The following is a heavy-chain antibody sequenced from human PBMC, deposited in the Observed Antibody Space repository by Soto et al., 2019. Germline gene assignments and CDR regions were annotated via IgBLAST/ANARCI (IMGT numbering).Heavy chain of an antibody. D-gene: IGHD3-10*01. V-gene: IGHV3-53*01. CDR2: LYTGGST. J-gene: IGHJ3*01. CDR1: GFTVSSNF. Sequence: EVQLVESGGGLIQPGGSLRLSCAASGFTVSSNFMSWVRQAPGKGLEWVSLLYTGGSTDYTASVKGRFTISRDNSKNMLYLQMNSLRAEDTAVYSCARDPDGSGPKFWGQGTMVIVSS. CDR3: ARDPDGSGPKF.